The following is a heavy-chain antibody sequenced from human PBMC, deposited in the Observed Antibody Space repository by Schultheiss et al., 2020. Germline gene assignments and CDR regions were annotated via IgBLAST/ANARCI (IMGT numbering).Heavy chain of an antibody. J-gene: IGHJ4*02. V-gene: IGHV3-23*01. D-gene: IGHD5-18*01. CDR1: GFTFSDYA. Sequence: GGSLRLSCAASGFTFSDYAVHWVRQAPGQGLEWVSGVGGSGDSAYYAEPVKGRFTISRDNAKNSLYLQMNSLRAEDTALYYCAREDLDTAMVTGDYWGQGTLVTVSS. CDR2: VGGSGDSA. CDR3: AREDLDTAMVTGDY.